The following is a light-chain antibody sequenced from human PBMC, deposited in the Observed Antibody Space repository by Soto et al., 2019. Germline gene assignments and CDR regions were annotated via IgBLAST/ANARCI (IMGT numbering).Light chain of an antibody. CDR2: GAS. CDR1: QSISNW. V-gene: IGKV1-5*01. CDR3: QQYDSYSYT. Sequence: DIQMTQSPSTLSASVGDRVTITCRTSQSISNWLAWYQQKPGKAPKLLISGASSLESGVPSRFSGSGSGTEFTLTISSLQPDESATYYCQQYDSYSYTFGQGTKLEIK. J-gene: IGKJ2*01.